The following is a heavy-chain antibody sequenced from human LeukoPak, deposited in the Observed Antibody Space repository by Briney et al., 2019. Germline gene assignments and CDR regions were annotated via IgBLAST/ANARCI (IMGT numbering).Heavy chain of an antibody. D-gene: IGHD4-23*01. Sequence: SETPSLTCTVSGGSISSSSYYWGWIRQPPGKGLEWIGSIYYSGSTYYNPSLKSRVTISVDTSKNQFSLKLSSVTAADTAVYYCARGSYGGNSGFGYWGQGTLVTVSS. V-gene: IGHV4-39*07. CDR1: GGSISSSSYY. J-gene: IGHJ4*02. CDR3: ARGSYGGNSGFGY. CDR2: IYYSGST.